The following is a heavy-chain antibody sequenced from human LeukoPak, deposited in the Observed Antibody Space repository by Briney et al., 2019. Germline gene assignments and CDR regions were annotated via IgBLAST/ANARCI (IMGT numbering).Heavy chain of an antibody. CDR1: GGSISSSNW. CDR2: IYHSGST. V-gene: IGHV4-4*02. D-gene: IGHD3-10*01. J-gene: IGHJ4*02. CDR3: ASSSWFGELSHASDY. Sequence: DPSETLSLTCAVSGGSISSSNWWSWVRQPPGKGLEWIGEIYHSGSTNYNPSLKSRVTISVDTSKNQFSLKLSSVTAADTAVYYCASSSWFGELSHASDYWGQGTLVTVSS.